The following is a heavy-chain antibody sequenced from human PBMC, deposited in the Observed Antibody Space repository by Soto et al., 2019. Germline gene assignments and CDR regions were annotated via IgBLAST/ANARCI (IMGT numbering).Heavy chain of an antibody. CDR2: IYYSGST. V-gene: IGHV4-59*08. J-gene: IGHJ4*02. CDR1: GGSISSYY. CDR3: ARLRWEYPGERDYFDY. D-gene: IGHD1-1*01. Sequence: SETLSLTCTVSGGSISSYYWSWIRQPPGKGLEWIGYIYYSGSTNYNPSLKSRVTISVDTSKNQFSLKLSSVTAADTAVYYGARLRWEYPGERDYFDYWGQGTLVTVSS.